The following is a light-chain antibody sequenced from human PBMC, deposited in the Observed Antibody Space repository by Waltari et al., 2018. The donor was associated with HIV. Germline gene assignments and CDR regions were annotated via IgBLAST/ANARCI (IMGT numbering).Light chain of an antibody. CDR2: LNSDGSH. CDR1: SGHSNYA. CDR3: QTWGTGIRV. J-gene: IGLJ3*02. Sequence: QVVLTQSPSASASLGASVKLTCTLSSGHSNYAIAWHQLQPGKGPRYLMKLNSDGSHTKGDGIPYRFSGSSSGAERYLTISSLQSEDEADYYCQTWGTGIRVFGGGTKLTVL. V-gene: IGLV4-69*01.